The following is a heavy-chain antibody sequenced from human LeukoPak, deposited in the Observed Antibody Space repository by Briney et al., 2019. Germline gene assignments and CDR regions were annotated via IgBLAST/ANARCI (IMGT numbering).Heavy chain of an antibody. Sequence: PSETLSLTCTVSGGSVSSSDYYWGWIRQPPGKGLEWIGSINYSGNTYYNPSLKNRVTISVDTSKNQFSLKLCSVTAADTAVYYCARSLSTTGLRWGQGTLVTVSS. CDR3: ARSLSTTGLR. CDR2: INYSGNT. V-gene: IGHV4-39*01. D-gene: IGHD1-1*01. J-gene: IGHJ4*02. CDR1: GGSVSSSDYY.